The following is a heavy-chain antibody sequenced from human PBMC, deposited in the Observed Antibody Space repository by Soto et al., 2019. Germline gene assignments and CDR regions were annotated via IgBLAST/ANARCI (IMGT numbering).Heavy chain of an antibody. V-gene: IGHV3-23*01. J-gene: IGHJ5*02. CDR2: ISGSGGST. D-gene: IGHD3-3*01. CDR1: GFTFSSYA. CDR3: AKVEYDFWSGSATYNWFDP. Sequence: QSGGSLRLSCAASGFTFSSYAMSWVRQAPGKGLEWVSAISGSGGSTYYADSVKGRFTISRDNSKNTLYLQMNSLRAEDTAVYYCAKVEYDFWSGSATYNWFDPWGQGTLVTVSS.